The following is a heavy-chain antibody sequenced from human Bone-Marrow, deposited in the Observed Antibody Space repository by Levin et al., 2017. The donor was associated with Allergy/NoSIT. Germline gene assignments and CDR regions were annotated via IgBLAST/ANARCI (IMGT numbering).Heavy chain of an antibody. Sequence: PGGSLRLSCAVSGSSFSDFNMNWVRQVPGKGLEWVSYISARGRTIFYADSVKGRFTISRDNGRNSLFLQMNRLRVEDTATYYCAGRRAMNYSSLYYDSWGQGTLVTVSS. CDR2: ISARGRTI. V-gene: IGHV3-48*01. CDR3: AGRRAMNYSSLYYDS. CDR1: GSSFSDFN. J-gene: IGHJ4*02. D-gene: IGHD3-22*01.